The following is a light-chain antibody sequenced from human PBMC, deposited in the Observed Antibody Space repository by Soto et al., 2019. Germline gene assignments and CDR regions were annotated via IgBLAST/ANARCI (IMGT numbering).Light chain of an antibody. CDR1: RSDVGSYNL. CDR3: CSDAGSSTYVV. CDR2: EGS. Sequence: QSALTQPASVSGSPGQSITISCTGTRSDVGSYNLVSWYQQHPGKAPKLMIYEGSKRPSGVSNRSSGSRSGNTASMTISGLEAEDEADYYCCSDAGSSTYVVFGGGTKRTFL. J-gene: IGLJ2*01. V-gene: IGLV2-23*01.